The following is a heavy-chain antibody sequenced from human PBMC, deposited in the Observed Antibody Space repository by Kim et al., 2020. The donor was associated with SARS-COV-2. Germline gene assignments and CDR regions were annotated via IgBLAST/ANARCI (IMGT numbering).Heavy chain of an antibody. J-gene: IGHJ1*01. Sequence: ASVKVPCKASGYTFTSYGISWVRQAPGQGLEWMGWISAYNGNTNYAQKLQGRVTMTTDTSTSTAYMELRSLRSDDTAVYYCARDRPLYSSGWSGYFQHWGQGTLVTVSS. D-gene: IGHD6-19*01. V-gene: IGHV1-18*01. CDR2: ISAYNGNT. CDR3: ARDRPLYSSGWSGYFQH. CDR1: GYTFTSYG.